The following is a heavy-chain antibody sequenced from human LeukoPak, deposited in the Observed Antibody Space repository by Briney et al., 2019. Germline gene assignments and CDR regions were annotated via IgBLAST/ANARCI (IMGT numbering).Heavy chain of an antibody. V-gene: IGHV3-73*01. J-gene: IGHJ4*02. CDR1: GFTFSGSA. D-gene: IGHD6-13*01. CDR3: TSAAGSEGDY. CDR2: IRSKANSYAT. Sequence: GGSLRLSCAASGFTFSGSAMHWVRQASGKGLEWVGRIRSKANSYATAYAASVKGRFTISRDDSKNTAYLQMSSLKTEDTAVYYCTSAAGSEGDYWGQGTLVTVSS.